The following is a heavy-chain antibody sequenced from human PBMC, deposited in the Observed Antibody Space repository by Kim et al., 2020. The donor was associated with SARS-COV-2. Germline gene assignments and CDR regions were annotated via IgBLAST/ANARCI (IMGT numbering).Heavy chain of an antibody. CDR2: ISASGST. J-gene: IGHJ4*02. CDR1: NDSITNNY. D-gene: IGHD3-16*01. V-gene: IGHV4-4*07. Sequence: SETLSLICTVSNDSITNNYWSWIRQSAGKGLEWIGRISASGSTNFSPSLKRRVTMSIDTSKNQFSLKLKSVTAADTAMYYCAKGWGGGNWGQGTLVTVSS. CDR3: AKGWGGGN.